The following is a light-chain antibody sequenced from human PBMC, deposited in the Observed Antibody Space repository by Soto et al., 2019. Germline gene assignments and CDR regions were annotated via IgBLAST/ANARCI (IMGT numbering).Light chain of an antibody. CDR2: KAS. Sequence: DIQMTQSPSTLSGSVGDRVTITCLASQTISSWLAWYQQKPGKAPKLLIYKASTLKSGVPSRFSGSGSGTDFTLTISSLQPEDFATYYCQQSYSTPLTFGGGTKVDIK. CDR3: QQSYSTPLT. V-gene: IGKV1-5*03. J-gene: IGKJ4*01. CDR1: QTISSW.